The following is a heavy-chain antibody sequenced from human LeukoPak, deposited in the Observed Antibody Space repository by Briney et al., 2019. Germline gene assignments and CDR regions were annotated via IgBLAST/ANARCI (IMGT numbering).Heavy chain of an antibody. CDR2: INHSGNS. Sequence: QVQLQESGPGVVKPSGTLSLTCAVSGGSISSTNWWSWVRQPPGKGLEWIGEINHSGNSNYNPSLKSRVTISVDTSKNQFSLRVSAVTAADTAVYYCARPKAGYSSTDAFDIWGQGTMVTVSS. D-gene: IGHD6-19*01. CDR1: GGSISSTNW. J-gene: IGHJ3*02. CDR3: ARPKAGYSSTDAFDI. V-gene: IGHV4-4*02.